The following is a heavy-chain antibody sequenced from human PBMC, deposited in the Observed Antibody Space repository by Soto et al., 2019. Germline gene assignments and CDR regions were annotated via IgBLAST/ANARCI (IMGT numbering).Heavy chain of an antibody. CDR2: IVVGSGNT. CDR1: GFTFTSSA. CDR3: AADREEYYDILTGYYSDYGMDV. Sequence: TSVKVSCKASGFTFTSSAVQWVRQARGQRLEWIGWIVVGSGNTNYAQKFQERVTITRDMSTSTAYMELSSLRSEDTAVYYCAADREEYYDILTGYYSDYGMDVWGQGTTVTVSS. D-gene: IGHD3-9*01. V-gene: IGHV1-58*01. J-gene: IGHJ6*02.